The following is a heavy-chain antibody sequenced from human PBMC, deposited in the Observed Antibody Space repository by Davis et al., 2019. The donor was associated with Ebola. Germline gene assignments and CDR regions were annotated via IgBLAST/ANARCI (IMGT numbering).Heavy chain of an antibody. Sequence: PGGSLRLSCEVSGFTLSSYGMHWVRQALGKGLEWMAYIPYDGSNKFYADYVKGRFTISRDNSKNTLYLQMNGLRAEDTAVYYCARDLGALGSTWGQGTLVTVSS. V-gene: IGHV3-30*02. CDR2: IPYDGSNK. CDR3: ARDLGALGST. D-gene: IGHD1-26*01. J-gene: IGHJ5*02. CDR1: GFTLSSYG.